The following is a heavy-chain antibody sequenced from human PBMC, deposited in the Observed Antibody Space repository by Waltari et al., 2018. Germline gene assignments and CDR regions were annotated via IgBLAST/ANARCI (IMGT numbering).Heavy chain of an antibody. CDR3: ARSYIAAAGIHYYGMDV. Sequence: QLQLQESGPGLVKPSETLSLTCTVSGGSISSSSYYWGWIRQPPGKGLEWIGSIYYSGSTYDNPALKSRFTISVDTSKNQFSLKLSSVTAADTAVYYCARSYIAAAGIHYYGMDVWGQGTTVTVSS. CDR1: GGSISSSSYY. D-gene: IGHD6-13*01. V-gene: IGHV4-39*07. J-gene: IGHJ6*02. CDR2: IYYSGST.